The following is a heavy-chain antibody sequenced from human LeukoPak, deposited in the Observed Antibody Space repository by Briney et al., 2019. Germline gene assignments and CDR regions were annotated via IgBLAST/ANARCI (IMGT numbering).Heavy chain of an antibody. Sequence: SVNVSCKASGFTFSSYAISWVRQAPGQGLDWMGRIIPIFGTANYAQTFPGRVTITADKGTSTAYMELSSLRSEDTAVYYCARDQPYASGSSYWGQGILVTVSS. J-gene: IGHJ4*01. D-gene: IGHD3-10*01. CDR3: ARDQPYASGSSY. CDR2: IIPIFGTA. CDR1: GFTFSSYA. V-gene: IGHV1-69*06.